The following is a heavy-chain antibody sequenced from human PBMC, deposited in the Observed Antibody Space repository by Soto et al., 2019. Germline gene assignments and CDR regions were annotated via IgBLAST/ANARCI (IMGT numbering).Heavy chain of an antibody. CDR3: ARDTSPVHLGSSEVMSQNWFDP. J-gene: IGHJ5*02. V-gene: IGHV1-46*01. CDR1: GYTFTSYY. CDR2: INPSGGST. Sequence: ASVKVSCKASGYTFTSYYMHRVRQAPGQGLEWMGIINPSGGSTSYAQKFQGRVTMTRDTSTSTVYMELSSLRSEDTAVYYCARDTSPVHLGSSEVMSQNWFDPWGQGTLVTVSS. D-gene: IGHD3-10*01.